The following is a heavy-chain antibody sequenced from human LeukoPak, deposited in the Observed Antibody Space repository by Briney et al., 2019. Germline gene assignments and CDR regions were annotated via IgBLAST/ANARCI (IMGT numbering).Heavy chain of an antibody. CDR1: GYSFTSYW. CDR3: ARHCYSDSLPGAFYGMDV. Sequence: GESLKISCKGSGYSFTSYWIGWVRQMPGKGLEWMGIIYPGDSDTRYSPSFQGQVTISADKSISTAYLQWSSLKASDTAMYYCARHCYSDSLPGAFYGMDVWGQGTTVTVSS. D-gene: IGHD4-11*01. V-gene: IGHV5-51*01. J-gene: IGHJ6*02. CDR2: IYPGDSDT.